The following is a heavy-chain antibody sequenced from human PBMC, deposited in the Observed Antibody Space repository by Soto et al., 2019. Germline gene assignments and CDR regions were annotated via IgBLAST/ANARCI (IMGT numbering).Heavy chain of an antibody. J-gene: IGHJ5*02. Sequence: QVQLVESGGGLVKPGGSLRLSCAASGFTFSDYYMSWIRQAPGKGLEWVSYISSSGSTIYYADSVKGRFTISRDNAKDSLYLQMSSLRAEDTAVYYCARARLADPVIAVAGTPWFDPWGQGTLVTVSS. CDR3: ARARLADPVIAVAGTPWFDP. D-gene: IGHD6-19*01. CDR2: ISSSGSTI. CDR1: GFTFSDYY. V-gene: IGHV3-11*01.